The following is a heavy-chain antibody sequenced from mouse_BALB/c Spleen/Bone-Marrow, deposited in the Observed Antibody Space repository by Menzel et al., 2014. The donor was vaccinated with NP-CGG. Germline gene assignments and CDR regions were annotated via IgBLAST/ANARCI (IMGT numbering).Heavy chain of an antibody. CDR3: ARSTARATWFAY. D-gene: IGHD3-2*01. J-gene: IGHJ3*01. CDR1: GFDFSRYW. V-gene: IGHV4-1*02. Sequence: EVQGVESGGGLVQPGGSLKLSCAASGFDFSRYWMSWVRQAPGKGLEWIGEINPDSSTINYTPSLKDKFIISRDNAKNTLYLQMYKVRSEDTALYYCARSTARATWFAYWGQGTLVTVSA. CDR2: INPDSSTI.